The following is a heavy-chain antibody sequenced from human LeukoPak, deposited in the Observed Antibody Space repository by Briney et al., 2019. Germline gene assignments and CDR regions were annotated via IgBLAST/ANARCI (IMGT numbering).Heavy chain of an antibody. Sequence: GGSLRLSCAASGFTFTNYAMSWVRQAPGEGLEWVSTIGKSGGGTYYADSVKGRFTISRDNSKSTLYLQMNSLRAEDTAVYYCAKRDSAGLYYFDYWGQGTLVTVSS. CDR3: AKRDSAGLYYFDY. CDR1: GFTFTNYA. D-gene: IGHD5-18*01. CDR2: IGKSGGGT. J-gene: IGHJ4*02. V-gene: IGHV3-23*01.